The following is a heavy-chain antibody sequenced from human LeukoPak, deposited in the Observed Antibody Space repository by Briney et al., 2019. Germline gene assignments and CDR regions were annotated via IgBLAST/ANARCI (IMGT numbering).Heavy chain of an antibody. CDR2: ISYDGSNK. J-gene: IGHJ4*02. V-gene: IGHV3-30*18. CDR3: AKDRMSGESGPDY. D-gene: IGHD1-26*01. CDR1: GFTFSSYG. Sequence: GGSLRLSCAASGFTFSSYGVHWVRQAPGKGLEWVAVISYDGSNKYYADSVKGRFTISRDNSKNTLYLQMNSLRAEDTAVYYCAKDRMSGESGPDYWGQGTLVTVSS.